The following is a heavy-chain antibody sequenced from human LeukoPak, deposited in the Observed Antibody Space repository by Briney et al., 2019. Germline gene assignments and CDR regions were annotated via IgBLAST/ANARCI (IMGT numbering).Heavy chain of an antibody. J-gene: IGHJ3*02. CDR1: GGSFSGYY. V-gene: IGHV4-34*01. D-gene: IGHD2-2*01. CDR3: ARDRYCSSTSCYPDAFDI. Sequence: SETLSLTYAVYGGSFSGYYWSWIRQPPGKGLEWIGEINHSGSTNYNPSLKSRVTISVDTSKNQFSLKLSSVTAADTAVYYCARDRYCSSTSCYPDAFDIWGQGTMVTVSS. CDR2: INHSGST.